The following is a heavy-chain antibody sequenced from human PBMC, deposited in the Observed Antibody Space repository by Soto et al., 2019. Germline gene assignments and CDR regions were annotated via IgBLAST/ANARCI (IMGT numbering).Heavy chain of an antibody. CDR1: GSTFSSYA. D-gene: IGHD6-19*01. Sequence: GAPVKVSCKASGSTFSSYAISWVRQAPGQGLEWMGGIIPIFGTANYAQKFQGRVTITADESTSTAYMELSSLRSEDTAVYYCARDSSGWNYYYYYYGMDVWGQGTTVTVSS. V-gene: IGHV1-69*13. J-gene: IGHJ6*02. CDR2: IIPIFGTA. CDR3: ARDSSGWNYYYYYYGMDV.